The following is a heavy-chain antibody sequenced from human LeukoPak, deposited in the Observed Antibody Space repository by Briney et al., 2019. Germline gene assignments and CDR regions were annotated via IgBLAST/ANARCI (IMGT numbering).Heavy chain of an antibody. Sequence: GVLRLSCAASGFTFSSYGMHWVRQAPGKGLEWVAVIWYDGSNKYYADSVKGRFTISRDNSKNTLYLQMNSLRAEDTAVYYCAKDDPNGGIDYWGQGTLVTVSS. CDR1: GFTFSSYG. CDR3: AKDDPNGGIDY. CDR2: IWYDGSNK. V-gene: IGHV3-33*06. J-gene: IGHJ4*02. D-gene: IGHD4-23*01.